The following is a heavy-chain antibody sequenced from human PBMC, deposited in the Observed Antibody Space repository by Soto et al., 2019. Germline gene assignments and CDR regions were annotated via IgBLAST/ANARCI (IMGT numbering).Heavy chain of an antibody. V-gene: IGHV4-34*01. J-gene: IGHJ6*02. D-gene: IGHD2-21*02. CDR2: INHSGST. Sequence: QVQLQQWGAGLLKPSETLSLTCAVYGGSFSGYYWSWIRQPPGKGLEWIGEINHSGSTNYNPSLKSRVTISVDTSKNQFSLKLSAETAADTAVYYCASSELIKGDFKPYYYYGMEVLGQGTTVTVSS. CDR3: ASSELIKGDFKPYYYYGMEV. CDR1: GGSFSGYY.